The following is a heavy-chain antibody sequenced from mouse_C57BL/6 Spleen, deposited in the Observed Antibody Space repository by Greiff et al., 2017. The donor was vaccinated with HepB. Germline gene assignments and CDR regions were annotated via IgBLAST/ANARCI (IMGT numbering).Heavy chain of an antibody. CDR1: GFSLSTSGMG. D-gene: IGHD2-4*01. CDR3: ARNYDYDDYYAMDY. Sequence: QVTLKESGPGILQSSQTLSLTCSFSGFSLSTSGMGVSWIRQPSGKGLEWLAHIYWDDDKRYNPSLKSRLTISKDTSRNQVFLKITSVDNADTATYYCARNYDYDDYYAMDYWGQGTSVTVSS. CDR2: IYWDDDK. J-gene: IGHJ4*01. V-gene: IGHV8-12*01.